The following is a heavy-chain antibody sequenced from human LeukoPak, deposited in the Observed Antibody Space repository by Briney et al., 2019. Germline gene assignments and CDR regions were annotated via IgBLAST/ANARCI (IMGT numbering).Heavy chain of an antibody. V-gene: IGHV4-39*02. D-gene: IGHD6-19*01. CDR1: GGSISSSSYY. Sequence: SETLSLTCTVSGGSISSSSYYWGWIRQPPGKGLEWIGSIYYSGSTYYNPSLKSRVTISVDTSKNQFSLKLSSVTAADTAVYYCARESAVTGTEYFQHWGQGTLVTVSS. J-gene: IGHJ1*01. CDR2: IYYSGST. CDR3: ARESAVTGTEYFQH.